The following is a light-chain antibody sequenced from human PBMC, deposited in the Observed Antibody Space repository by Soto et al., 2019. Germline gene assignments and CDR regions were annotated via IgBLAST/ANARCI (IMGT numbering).Light chain of an antibody. CDR1: SSDVGGYNY. J-gene: IGLJ2*01. V-gene: IGLV2-14*01. CDR3: SSCASSSPWV. Sequence: QSVLTQPASVSGSPGQSITISCTGTSSDVGGYNYVSWYQQYPGKAPKLMIYDVTTRPSGVSNRFSGAKSGNTASLTISGLQAEDEADYYCSSCASSSPWVFGGGTQLTVL. CDR2: DVT.